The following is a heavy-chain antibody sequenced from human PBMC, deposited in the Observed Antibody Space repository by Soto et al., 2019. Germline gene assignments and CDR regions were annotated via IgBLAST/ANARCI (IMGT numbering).Heavy chain of an antibody. V-gene: IGHV3-11*06. CDR1: GFIFNDYY. J-gene: IGHJ4*02. Sequence: GSLRLSCAASGFIFNDYYMSWIRQAPGKGLEWLSNISGSSGSKKYADAGKGRFTISRGNAKKSLYLEMHSLRAEDTAVYYCARYAAEVTTFFDHWGQGTLVTVSS. D-gene: IGHD4-17*01. CDR2: ISGSSGSK. CDR3: ARYAAEVTTFFDH.